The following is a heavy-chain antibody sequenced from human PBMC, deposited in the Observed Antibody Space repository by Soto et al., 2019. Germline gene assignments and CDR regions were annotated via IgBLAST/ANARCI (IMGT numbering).Heavy chain of an antibody. CDR2: IIPIFGTA. J-gene: IGHJ3*02. CDR1: GGTFSSYA. Sequence: SVKVSCKASGGTFSSYAISWVRQAPGQGLEWMGGIIPIFGTANYAQKFQGRVTITADESTSTAYMELSSLRSEDTAVYYCARGGGGYYYGSGSYNAFDIWGQGTMVTVSS. CDR3: ARGGGGYYYGSGSYNAFDI. V-gene: IGHV1-69*13. D-gene: IGHD3-10*01.